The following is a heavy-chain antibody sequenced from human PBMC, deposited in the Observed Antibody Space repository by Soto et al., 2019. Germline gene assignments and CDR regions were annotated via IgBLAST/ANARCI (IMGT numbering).Heavy chain of an antibody. Sequence: GGSLRLSCAASGFAFSTYAMTWVRQAPGKGLEWVSVISGSGGSSYYAASVKGRFTISRDNSKNTLFLQMNGLKAEDTAVYYCAKVTKRAAAGRYEYYKYGMDVWGQGTTVTVSS. CDR2: ISGSGGSS. J-gene: IGHJ6*02. CDR3: AKVTKRAAAGRYEYYKYGMDV. D-gene: IGHD6-13*01. V-gene: IGHV3-23*01. CDR1: GFAFSTYA.